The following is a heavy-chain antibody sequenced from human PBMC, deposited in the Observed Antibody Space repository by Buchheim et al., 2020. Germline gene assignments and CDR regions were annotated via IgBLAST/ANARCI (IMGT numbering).Heavy chain of an antibody. Sequence: QVQLQESGPGLVKPSETLSLTCSVSGGSIRSNYWSWIRQPPGKGLEWIGYIYYSGSTNYNLSLKSRVTISVATSKNQFSLQLRSVTAADTAVYYCARIVSAPLTVSGGFDHWGQG. CDR3: ARIVSAPLTVSGGFDH. CDR2: IYYSGST. CDR1: GGSIRSNY. D-gene: IGHD6-19*01. J-gene: IGHJ4*02. V-gene: IGHV4-59*08.